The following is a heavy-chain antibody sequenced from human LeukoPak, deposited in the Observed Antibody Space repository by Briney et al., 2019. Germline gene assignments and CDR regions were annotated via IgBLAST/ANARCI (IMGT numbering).Heavy chain of an antibody. CDR2: IYSGGSGGAT. CDR3: AREEERFASWGYFKY. J-gene: IGHJ4*02. D-gene: IGHD3-10*01. Sequence: PGGSLRLSCAASGITVSDNYMSWVRQAPGKGLEWVSFIYSGGSGGATYYADSVKGRFTISRDNSKNTLYLQMDSLRAEDTALYYCAREEERFASWGYFKYWGQGALVTVSS. V-gene: IGHV3-53*01. CDR1: GITVSDNY.